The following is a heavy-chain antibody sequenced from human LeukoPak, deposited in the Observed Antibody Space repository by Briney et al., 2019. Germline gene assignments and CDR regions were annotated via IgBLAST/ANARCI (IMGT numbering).Heavy chain of an antibody. V-gene: IGHV3-23*01. CDR3: AKDRRVLRFCPDY. CDR2: ISGSGGST. J-gene: IGHJ4*02. CDR1: GFTFGSYA. D-gene: IGHD5-12*01. Sequence: GGSLRLSCAASGFTFGSYAMSWVRQAPGKGLEWVSAISGSGGSTYYADSVKGRFTISGDNSKNTLYLQMNSLRAEDTAVYYCAKDRRVLRFCPDYWGQGTLVTVSS.